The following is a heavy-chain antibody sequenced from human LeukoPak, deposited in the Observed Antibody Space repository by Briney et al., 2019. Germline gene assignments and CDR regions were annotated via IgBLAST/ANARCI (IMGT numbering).Heavy chain of an antibody. J-gene: IGHJ6*02. CDR2: IYYSGST. D-gene: IGHD3-10*01. Sequence: SETLSLTCTVSGGSISSGGYYWSWIRQHPGKGLEWIGYIYYSGSTYYNPSLQSRVTISVDTSKNQFSLKLSSVTAADTAVYYCARERVTMVRGVSGMDVWGQGTTITVSS. CDR1: GGSISSGGYY. V-gene: IGHV4-31*03. CDR3: ARERVTMVRGVSGMDV.